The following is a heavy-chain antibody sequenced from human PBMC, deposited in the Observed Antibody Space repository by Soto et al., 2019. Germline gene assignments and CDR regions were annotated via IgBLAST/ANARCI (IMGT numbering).Heavy chain of an antibody. CDR3: AKDGEVGQQQFRPYGRDYYYMDV. CDR2: ISGSGGST. CDR1: GFTFSSYA. D-gene: IGHD3-10*01. V-gene: IGHV3-23*01. J-gene: IGHJ6*03. Sequence: GGSLRLSCAASGFTFSSYAMSWVRQAPGKGLEWVSAISGSGGSTYYADSVKGRFTISRDNSKNTLYLQMNSLRAEDTAVYYCAKDGEVGQQQFRPYGRDYYYMDVWGKGTTVTVSS.